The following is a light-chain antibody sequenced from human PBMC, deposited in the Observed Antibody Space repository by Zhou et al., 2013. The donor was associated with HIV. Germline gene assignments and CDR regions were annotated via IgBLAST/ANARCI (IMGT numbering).Light chain of an antibody. Sequence: DIQMTQSPSSVSASVGDRVTITCRASQGISSWLAWYQQKPGKVPKLLIYKASTLHNGVPSRFSGSGSGTEFTLTISSLQPDDSATYFCQQYNNLWTFGQGTKLEIK. J-gene: IGKJ1*01. CDR2: KAS. CDR3: QQYNNLWT. CDR1: QGISSW. V-gene: IGKV1-12*01.